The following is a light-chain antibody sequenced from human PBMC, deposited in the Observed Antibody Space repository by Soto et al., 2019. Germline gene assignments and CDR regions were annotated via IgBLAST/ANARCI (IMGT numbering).Light chain of an antibody. CDR3: QHYYSYWT. J-gene: IGKJ1*01. V-gene: IGKV1-5*01. Sequence: DIQMTQSPSTLSASVGDTVTVTCRASQSIGRWLAWYQQKPGKAPKLLIFDASTLENGVPARFSGSRSGPEFSLTIRSLKPDDFATYYCQHYYSYWTFGQGTKVDIK. CDR1: QSIGRW. CDR2: DAS.